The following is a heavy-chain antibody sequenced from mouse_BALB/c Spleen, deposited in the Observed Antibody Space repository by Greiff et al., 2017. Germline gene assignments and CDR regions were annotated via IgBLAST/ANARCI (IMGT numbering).Heavy chain of an antibody. CDR1: GFTFSSYA. CDR2: ISSGGST. J-gene: IGHJ2*01. CDR3: AREGGY. Sequence: EVHLVESGGGLVKPGGSLKLSCAASGFTFSSYAMSWVRQTPEKRLEWVASISSGGSTYYPDSVKGRFTISRDNARNILYLQMCSLRSEDTAMYYCAREGGYWGQGTTLTVSS. V-gene: IGHV5-6-5*01.